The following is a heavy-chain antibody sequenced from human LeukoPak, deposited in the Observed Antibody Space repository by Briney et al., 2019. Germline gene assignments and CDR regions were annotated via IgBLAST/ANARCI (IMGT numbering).Heavy chain of an antibody. CDR3: ARENGDTWGFDAFDI. CDR1: GFTFSSYP. J-gene: IGHJ3*02. CDR2: ISYNGGND. V-gene: IGHV3-30-3*01. D-gene: IGHD3-16*01. Sequence: GRSLRLSCAASGFTFSSYPMHWVRQAPGKGLEWVAVISYNGGNDYYADSVKDRFTISRDNSKNTLYLQMNSLRAEDTALYYCARENGDTWGFDAFDIWGQGTMVTVSS.